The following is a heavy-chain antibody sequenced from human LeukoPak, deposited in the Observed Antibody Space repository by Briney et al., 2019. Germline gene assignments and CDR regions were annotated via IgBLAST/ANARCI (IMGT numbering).Heavy chain of an antibody. D-gene: IGHD6-19*01. CDR1: GGSISSYY. V-gene: IGHV4-4*07. J-gene: IGHJ3*02. CDR2: IYTSGST. CDR3: ARAISGWYNTQRTDAFDI. Sequence: SETLSLTCTVSGGSISSYYWSWIRQPAGKGLEWIGLIYTSGSTNYNPSLKSRVTMSVDTSKNQFSLKLSSVTAAGTAVYYCARAISGWYNTQRTDAFDIWGQGTMVTVSS.